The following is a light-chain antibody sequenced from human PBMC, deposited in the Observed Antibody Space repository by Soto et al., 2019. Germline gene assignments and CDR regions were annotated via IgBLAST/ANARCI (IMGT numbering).Light chain of an antibody. CDR3: QQYGSARYT. J-gene: IGKJ2*01. CDR1: QRVSGSY. CDR2: GAS. V-gene: IGKV3-20*01. Sequence: EIVLTQSPGTLSLSPGERATLSCRASQRVSGSYLAWYQQKLGQAPRLLIYGASSRATGIPDRISGSGSGTNFTLTINRLEHEDFAVYYCQQYGSARYTFGQGTKLEIK.